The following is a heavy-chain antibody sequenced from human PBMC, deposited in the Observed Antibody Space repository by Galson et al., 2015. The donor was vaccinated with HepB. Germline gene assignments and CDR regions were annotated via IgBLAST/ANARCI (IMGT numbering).Heavy chain of an antibody. V-gene: IGHV3-30*18. J-gene: IGHJ6*02. Sequence: SLRLSCAASGFTFSSYGMHWVRQAPGKGLEWVAVISYDGSNKYYADSVKGRFTISRDNSKNTLYLQMNSLRAEDTAVYYCAKAIDDFWSGYQTYGMDVWGQGTTVTVSS. CDR2: ISYDGSNK. CDR1: GFTFSSYG. CDR3: AKAIDDFWSGYQTYGMDV. D-gene: IGHD3-3*01.